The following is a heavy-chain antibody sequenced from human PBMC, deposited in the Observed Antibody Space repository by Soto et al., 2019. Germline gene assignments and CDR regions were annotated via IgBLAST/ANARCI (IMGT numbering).Heavy chain of an antibody. CDR2: ISGSGDST. CDR3: ARRGSGSDYDF. Sequence: EVQLLESGGGLVQPGGSLRLSCAASGFTFSSYAMRWVRQAPVKGLEWVSAISGSGDSTYYADSVKGRFTISRDNSKNTLYLHMTSLSAEDAAVYYCARRGSGSDYDFWGQGTMVTVSS. V-gene: IGHV3-23*01. J-gene: IGHJ4*02. D-gene: IGHD1-26*01. CDR1: GFTFSSYA.